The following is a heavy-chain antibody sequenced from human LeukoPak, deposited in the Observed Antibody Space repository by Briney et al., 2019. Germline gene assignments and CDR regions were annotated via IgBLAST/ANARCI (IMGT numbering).Heavy chain of an antibody. V-gene: IGHV3-23*01. CDR2: ISGSGGST. Sequence: PGGSLRLSCAASGFTFSSYAMSWVRQAPGKGLEWVSAISGSGGSTYYADSVKGRFTISRDDSKNTLYLQMNSLRAEDTAEYYCAKDPQAVITMVRGVPSPNWFDPWGQGTLVTVSS. J-gene: IGHJ5*02. CDR3: AKDPQAVITMVRGVPSPNWFDP. CDR1: GFTFSSYA. D-gene: IGHD3-10*01.